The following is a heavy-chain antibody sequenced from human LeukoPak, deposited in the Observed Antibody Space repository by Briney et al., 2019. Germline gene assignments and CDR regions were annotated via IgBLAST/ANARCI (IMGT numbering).Heavy chain of an antibody. V-gene: IGHV3-23*01. J-gene: IGHJ6*02. CDR1: GFTFSTYL. Sequence: PGGSLRLSCAASGFTFSTYLMSWVRQAPGKGLEWVSVIGAGGDTYYADSVKGRFTISRDNSKNTVYLQMNSLSVEDTAVYYCAKGPRTCSNSCSYHGMDVWGQGTTVTVSS. CDR2: IGAGGDT. D-gene: IGHD2-2*01. CDR3: AKGPRTCSNSCSYHGMDV.